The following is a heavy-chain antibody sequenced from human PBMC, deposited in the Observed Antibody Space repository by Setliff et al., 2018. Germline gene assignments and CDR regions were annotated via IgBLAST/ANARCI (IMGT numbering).Heavy chain of an antibody. CDR1: GDSIRSSRYY. V-gene: IGHV4-39*07. CDR2: IYSSGNT. D-gene: IGHD3-3*01. CDR3: RFWSGYYKNDY. Sequence: SETLSLTCTVSGDSIRSSRYYWGWIRQPPGKGLEWIGSIYSSGNTYYNPSLKRRVTISVDTTKNQFSLQLNSVTAADTAVYYCRFWSGYYKNDYWAQGTVVTVSS. J-gene: IGHJ4*02.